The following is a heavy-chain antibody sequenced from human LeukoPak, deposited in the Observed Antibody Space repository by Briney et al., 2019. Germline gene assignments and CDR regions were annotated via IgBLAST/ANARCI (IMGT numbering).Heavy chain of an antibody. CDR1: SYSISSGYY. CDR3: ASPPVLIQPAAQHDACDI. V-gene: IGHV4-38-2*01. D-gene: IGHD2-2*01. CDR2: IYHSGST. J-gene: IGHJ3*02. Sequence: SETVSLTCAVSSYSISSGYYWGWIRQPPGKGLEWIGSIYHSGSTYYNPSLKSRVTRSVDTSKNQFSLKLSSVTAADTTTYSCASPPVLIQPAAQHDACDIWGQGTLVTVSS.